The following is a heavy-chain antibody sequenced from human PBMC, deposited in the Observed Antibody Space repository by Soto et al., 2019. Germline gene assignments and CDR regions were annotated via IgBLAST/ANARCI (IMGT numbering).Heavy chain of an antibody. V-gene: IGHV1-18*01. J-gene: IGHJ5*02. Sequence: AASVKVSCKASGYTFTSYGISWVRQAPGQGLEWMGWISAYNGNTNYAQKLQGRVTMTTDTSTSTAYMELRSLRSDDTAVYYCARRPSRLVARDPNWFDPWGQGTLVTVSS. CDR3: ARRPSRLVARDPNWFDP. CDR2: ISAYNGNT. CDR1: GYTFTSYG. D-gene: IGHD6-6*01.